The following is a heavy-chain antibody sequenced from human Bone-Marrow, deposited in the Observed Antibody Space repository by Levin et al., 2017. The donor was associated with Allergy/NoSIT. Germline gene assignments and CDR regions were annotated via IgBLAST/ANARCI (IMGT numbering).Heavy chain of an antibody. CDR1: GYTFTSYD. D-gene: IGHD3/OR15-3a*01. Sequence: ASVKVSCKASGYTFTSYDIMWVRQATGQGLEWMVWMNPDSGNTGYAQKFQGRVTMTRTTSISTAYMELSSLNSEDTAVYYCARGQSRPRTYYGMDVWGQGTTVTVPS. CDR2: MNPDSGNT. CDR3: ARGQSRPRTYYGMDV. V-gene: IGHV1-8*01. J-gene: IGHJ6*02.